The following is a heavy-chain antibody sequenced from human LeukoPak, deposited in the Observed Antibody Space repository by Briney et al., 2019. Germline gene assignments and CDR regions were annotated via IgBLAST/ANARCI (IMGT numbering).Heavy chain of an antibody. CDR2: INTDGSIR. CDR1: GFTFSDYW. Sequence: GGSLRLSCAASGFTFSDYWIHSVRQAPWKELVWVSRINTDGSIRNYADSVKGRFSTSSDNAKNTLYLQMSSLRAEDTAVYYCARDRGPRTGFMVREAYDYWGQGTLVTVSS. CDR3: ARDRGPRTGFMVREAYDY. D-gene: IGHD3-10*01. V-gene: IGHV3-74*01. J-gene: IGHJ4*02.